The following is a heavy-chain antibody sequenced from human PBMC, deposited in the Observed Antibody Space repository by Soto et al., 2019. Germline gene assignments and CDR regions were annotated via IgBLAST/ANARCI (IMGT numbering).Heavy chain of an antibody. J-gene: IGHJ6*02. D-gene: IGHD1-20*01. Sequence: GGSLRLSCAASGFTFSNSWMHWVRQVSGKGLEWVSRINADGTSTSYADSVKGRFTISRDNAKNTLYLQMNSLRAEDTAVYYCAKDFVLDNWNPGGGMDVWGQGTTVTVSS. V-gene: IGHV3-74*01. CDR3: AKDFVLDNWNPGGGMDV. CDR2: INADGTST. CDR1: GFTFSNSW.